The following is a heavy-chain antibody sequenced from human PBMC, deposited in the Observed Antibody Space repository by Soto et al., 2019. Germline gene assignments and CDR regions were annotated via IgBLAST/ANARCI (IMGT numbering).Heavy chain of an antibody. Sequence: GGSLRLSCAASGFTFSNYGMAWVRQGPGKGLEWVSAISGSGRSTFYADSVKGRFTISRDNSKNTLYLQMNSLRAEDTAVYYCAKFSATSIYDISSVPDYWGQGTLVTVSS. CDR2: ISGSGRST. V-gene: IGHV3-23*01. CDR3: AKFSATSIYDISSVPDY. D-gene: IGHD6-6*01. J-gene: IGHJ4*02. CDR1: GFTFSNYG.